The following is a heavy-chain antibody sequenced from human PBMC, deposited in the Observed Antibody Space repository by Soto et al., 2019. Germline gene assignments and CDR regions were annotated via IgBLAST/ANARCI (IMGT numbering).Heavy chain of an antibody. V-gene: IGHV3-23*01. CDR2: ITDTGGDA. CDR1: GLTFGSRA. Sequence: VGSLRLSCVASGLTFGSRAMTWVRQAPGEGLQWVSTITDTGGDAKYADSVRGRFVISRDNSKKTLYLQMTSLTAEDSAMYYCARGSTDSYPGSRIFDFWGRGTLVTVSS. J-gene: IGHJ4*02. D-gene: IGHD3-10*01. CDR3: ARGSTDSYPGSRIFDF.